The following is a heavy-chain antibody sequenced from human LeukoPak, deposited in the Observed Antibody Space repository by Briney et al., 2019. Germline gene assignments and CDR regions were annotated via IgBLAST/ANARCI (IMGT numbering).Heavy chain of an antibody. V-gene: IGHV3-48*03. J-gene: IGHJ4*02. CDR3: ARDQSGWYCDY. Sequence: SGGSLRLSCAASGFTFTSYEMNWVRQAPGKGLEWVSYISSSGSTIYYAGSVKGRFTISKDNAKNSLYLQMNSLRAEDTAVYYCARDQSGWYCDYWGQGTLVTVSS. CDR1: GFTFTSYE. D-gene: IGHD6-19*01. CDR2: ISSSGSTI.